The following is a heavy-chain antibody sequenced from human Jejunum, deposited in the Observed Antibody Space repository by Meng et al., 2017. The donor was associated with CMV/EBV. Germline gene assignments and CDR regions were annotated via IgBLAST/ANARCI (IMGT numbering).Heavy chain of an antibody. J-gene: IGHJ4*02. V-gene: IGHV1-46*01. CDR2: VHPSATSV. CDR3: ARGWPYNGNFPRDI. Sequence: GYRFPPYPMRWVRPAPGRGLEWMGLVHPSATSVSYAQRFKGRVTLTSDTSTTTVYMEVTSLTFEDTAVYYCARGWPYNGNFPRDIWGQGTLVTVSS. D-gene: IGHD4-23*01. CDR1: GYRFPPYP.